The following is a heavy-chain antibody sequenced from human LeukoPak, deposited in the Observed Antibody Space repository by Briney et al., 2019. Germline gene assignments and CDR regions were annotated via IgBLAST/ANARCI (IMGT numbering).Heavy chain of an antibody. CDR1: GFTFSSYS. CDR3: ARDPAPAYYYDSSGYSY. CDR2: ISSSSTYI. J-gene: IGHJ4*02. D-gene: IGHD3-22*01. Sequence: GGSLRLSCAASGFTFSSYSMNWVRQAPGKGLEWVSSISSSSTYIYYADSVKGRFTISRDNAKNSLYLQMNSLRAEDTALYYCARDPAPAYYYDSSGYSYWGQGTLVTVSS. V-gene: IGHV3-21*04.